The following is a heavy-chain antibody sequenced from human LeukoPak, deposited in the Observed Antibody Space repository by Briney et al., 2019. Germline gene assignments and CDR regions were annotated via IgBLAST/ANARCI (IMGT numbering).Heavy chain of an antibody. CDR2: LYFSGST. Sequence: PSETLSLTCTVSGGSISSSIYYWGWIRQPPGKGLEWIGSLYFSGSTYYNPSLKSRVTISVDTSKNQFSLKPTSVTAADSAVYYCARPLGEVPAAYGYWGQGVLVTVSS. CDR1: GGSISSSIYY. J-gene: IGHJ4*02. CDR3: ARPLGEVPAAYGY. V-gene: IGHV4-39*01. D-gene: IGHD2-2*01.